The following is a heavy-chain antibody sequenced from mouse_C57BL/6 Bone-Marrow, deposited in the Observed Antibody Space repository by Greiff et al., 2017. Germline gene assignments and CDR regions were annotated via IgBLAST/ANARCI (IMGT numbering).Heavy chain of an antibody. J-gene: IGHJ2*01. CDR1: GYSFTGYY. V-gene: IGHV1-42*01. CDR2: INPSTGGT. D-gene: IGHD1-1*01. Sequence: VQLQQSGPELVKPGASVKISCKASGYSFTGYYMNWVKQSPEQSLEWIGEINPSTGGTTYNQKFKAKATLTVDKSSSTAYMQLKSLTSEDSAVYYCAREGSSLDYWGQGTTLTVSS. CDR3: AREGSSLDY.